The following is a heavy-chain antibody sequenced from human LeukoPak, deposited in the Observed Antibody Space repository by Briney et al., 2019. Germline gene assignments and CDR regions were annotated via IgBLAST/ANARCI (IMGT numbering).Heavy chain of an antibody. CDR3: AKGRIAAAGHHY. CDR2: IRYDGSNK. D-gene: IGHD6-13*01. J-gene: IGHJ4*02. CDR1: GFTFSNYW. V-gene: IGHV3-30*02. Sequence: PGGSLRLSCAASGFTFSNYWMTWVRQAPGKGLEWVAFIRYDGSNKYYADSVKGRFTISRDNSKNTLYLQMNSLRAEDTAVYYCAKGRIAAAGHHYWGQGTLVTVSS.